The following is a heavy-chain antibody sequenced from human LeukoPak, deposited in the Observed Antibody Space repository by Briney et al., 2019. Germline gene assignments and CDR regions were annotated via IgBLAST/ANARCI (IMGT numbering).Heavy chain of an antibody. CDR1: GFTFSSYE. CDR3: AKWDSTWHFQH. Sequence: GGSLRLSCAASGFTFSSYEMNWVRQAPGKGLEWVSYISSSGSTIYYADSVKGRFTISRDNAKNTLYLQMSSLRAEDTAVYYCAKWDSTWHFQHWGQGTLVTVSS. D-gene: IGHD6-13*01. J-gene: IGHJ1*01. V-gene: IGHV3-48*03. CDR2: ISSSGSTI.